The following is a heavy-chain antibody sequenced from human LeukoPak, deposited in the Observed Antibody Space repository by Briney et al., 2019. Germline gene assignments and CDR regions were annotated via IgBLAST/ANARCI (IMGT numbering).Heavy chain of an antibody. J-gene: IGHJ4*02. V-gene: IGHV3-30*18. CDR1: GFTFNNYG. Sequence: PGKSLRLSCAASGFTFNNYGMHWVRQAPGKGLEWVAVISYDGRNKHYPDSVKGRFTISRDNSTDTLWLQMDSLRTEDTAVYYCAKGPLRGTAAAIDYWGQGTLVTVSS. D-gene: IGHD2-2*01. CDR3: AKGPLRGTAAAIDY. CDR2: ISYDGRNK.